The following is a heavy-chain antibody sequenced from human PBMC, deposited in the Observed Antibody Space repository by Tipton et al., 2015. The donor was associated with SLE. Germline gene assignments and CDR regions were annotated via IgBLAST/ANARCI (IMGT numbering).Heavy chain of an antibody. V-gene: IGHV4-59*11. J-gene: IGHJ6*03. Sequence: TLSLTCTVSGGSISSHYWSWIRQPPGKGLEWIGYIYYSGSTNYNPSPKRRVPISVDTSKNQFSLKLSSVTAADTAVYYCARDRRSRTYYYYMDVWGKGTTVTVSS. CDR1: GGSISSHY. CDR3: ARDRRSRTYYYYMDV. CDR2: IYYSGST. D-gene: IGHD5-24*01.